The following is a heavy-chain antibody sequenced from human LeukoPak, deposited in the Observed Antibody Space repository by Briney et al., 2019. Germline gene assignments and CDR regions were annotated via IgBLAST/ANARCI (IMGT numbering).Heavy chain of an antibody. V-gene: IGHV4-59*01. Sequence: SETLSLTCTVFGGSISSYYWSWIRQPPGKGLGWIGYIYYSGSTNYNPSLKSRVTISVDTSKNQFSLKLSSVTAADTAVYYCARDRSVLAPWGQGTLVTVSS. J-gene: IGHJ5*02. CDR3: ARDRSVLAP. CDR2: IYYSGST. CDR1: GGSISSYY. D-gene: IGHD3-3*02.